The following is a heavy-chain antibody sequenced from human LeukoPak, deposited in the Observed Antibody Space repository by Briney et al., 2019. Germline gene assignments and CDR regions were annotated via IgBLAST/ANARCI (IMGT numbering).Heavy chain of an antibody. V-gene: IGHV3-23*01. Sequence: GGSLRLSCAASGFTFSSYAMSWVRQAPGKGLERVSAISGSGGSTYYADSVKGRFTISRDNSKNTLYLQMNSLRAEDTAVYYCAKDPSGYDILTGPIRLGWFDPWGQGTLVTVSS. CDR3: AKDPSGYDILTGPIRLGWFDP. D-gene: IGHD3-9*01. J-gene: IGHJ5*02. CDR2: ISGSGGST. CDR1: GFTFSSYA.